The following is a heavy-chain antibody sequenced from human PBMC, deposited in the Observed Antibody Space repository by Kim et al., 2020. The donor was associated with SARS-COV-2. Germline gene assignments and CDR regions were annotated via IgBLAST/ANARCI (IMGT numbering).Heavy chain of an antibody. D-gene: IGHD2-21*02. CDR3: AKSGGSGVSASVDYYGL. V-gene: IGHV3-23*01. J-gene: IGHJ6*01. Sequence: GGSLRLSCTGSRFTFSDYSMMWVRQAPGKGLEWVSGISGSGRNTYYRDSVKGRFTISRDNSKNTMYLQMNTLRADDTAVYYCAKSGGSGVSASVDYYGL. CDR2: ISGSGRNT. CDR1: RFTFSDYS.